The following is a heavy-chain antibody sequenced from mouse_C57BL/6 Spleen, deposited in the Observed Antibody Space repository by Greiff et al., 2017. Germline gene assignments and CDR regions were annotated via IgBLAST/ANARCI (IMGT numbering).Heavy chain of an antibody. V-gene: IGHV1-74*01. Sequence: QVQLQQPGAELVKPGASVKVSCKASGYTFTSYWMHWVKQRPGQGLEWIGRIHPSDSDTNYNQKFKGKATLTVDKSSSTAYMQLSSLTSEDSAVYYGAIPPLIYYDYDGGFAYWGQGTLVTVSA. CDR3: AIPPLIYYDYDGGFAY. J-gene: IGHJ3*01. CDR2: IHPSDSDT. D-gene: IGHD2-4*01. CDR1: GYTFTSYW.